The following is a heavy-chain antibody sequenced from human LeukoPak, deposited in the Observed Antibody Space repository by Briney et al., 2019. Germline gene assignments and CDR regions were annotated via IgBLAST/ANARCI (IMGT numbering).Heavy chain of an antibody. CDR2: IGTAGDT. J-gene: IGHJ3*02. CDR3: ARSLGSSGYYYVGRSYDAFDI. V-gene: IGHV3-13*01. Sequence: GGSLRLPCAASGFTFSSYDMHWVRQATGKGLEWVSAIGTAGDTYYPGSVKGRFTISRENAKNSLYLQMNSLRAEDTAVYYCARSLGSSGYYYVGRSYDAFDIWGQGTMVTVSS. CDR1: GFTFSSYD. D-gene: IGHD3-22*01.